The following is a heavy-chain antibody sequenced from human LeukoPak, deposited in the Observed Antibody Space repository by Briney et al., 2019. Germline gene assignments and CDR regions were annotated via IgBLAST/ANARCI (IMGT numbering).Heavy chain of an antibody. CDR3: ARDVAAIAGGYMDV. D-gene: IGHD2-15*01. Sequence: GGSLRLSCAASGFTFSSYNMNWVRQAPGKGLEWVSSISDSGSSIFYADSVKGRFTTSRDNAKNSLYLQMNSLRAEDTAVYYCARDVAAIAGGYMDVWGKGTTVTVSS. V-gene: IGHV3-21*01. J-gene: IGHJ6*03. CDR1: GFTFSSYN. CDR2: ISDSGSSI.